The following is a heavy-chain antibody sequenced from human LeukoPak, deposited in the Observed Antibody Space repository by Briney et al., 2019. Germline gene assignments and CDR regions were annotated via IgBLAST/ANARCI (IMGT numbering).Heavy chain of an antibody. CDR1: GYTFTIYG. CDR3: ARDGGREVATITPNWFDP. CDR2: ISPNNGDT. J-gene: IGHJ5*02. V-gene: IGHV1-18*01. Sequence: ASVKVSCKASGYTFTIYGISWVRQAPGQGLEWMGWISPNNGDTKYAQKLQGRVTMTTGTSTNTAYMELRSLTSDDTAVYFCARDGGREVATITPNWFDPWGQGTLVTVSS. D-gene: IGHD5-24*01.